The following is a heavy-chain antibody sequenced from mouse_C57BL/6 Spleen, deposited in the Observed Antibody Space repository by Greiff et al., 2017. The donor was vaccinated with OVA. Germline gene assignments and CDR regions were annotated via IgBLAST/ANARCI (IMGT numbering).Heavy chain of an antibody. Sequence: EVNVVESGGGLVKPGGSLKLSCAASGFTFSDYGMHWVRQVPAKGLAWVAYISSGSSTIYYADTVKGRFTITRDNAKNTLFLRMTILRSEDTAMYYCARGRLMNYWGQGTTLTVSS. CDR1: GFTFSDYG. CDR2: ISSGSSTI. V-gene: IGHV5-17*01. D-gene: IGHD1-3*01. J-gene: IGHJ2*01. CDR3: ARGRLMNY.